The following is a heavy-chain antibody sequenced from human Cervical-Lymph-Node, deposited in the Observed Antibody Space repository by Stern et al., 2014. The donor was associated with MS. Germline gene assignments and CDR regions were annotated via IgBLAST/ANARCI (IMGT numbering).Heavy chain of an antibody. CDR2: ITPIFDAT. Sequence: VQLVESGAEVKKPGSSMKVSCKTSGGTFSNFAISWVRQAPGQGLEWMGVITPIFDATNYAQKFQGRVTITADESTRTVYMELSSLRSDDTAMYYCARGDSEAPIYYFDSWGQGTLVTVSS. CDR1: GGTFSNFA. CDR3: ARGDSEAPIYYFDS. V-gene: IGHV1-69*01. D-gene: IGHD2-21*01. J-gene: IGHJ4*02.